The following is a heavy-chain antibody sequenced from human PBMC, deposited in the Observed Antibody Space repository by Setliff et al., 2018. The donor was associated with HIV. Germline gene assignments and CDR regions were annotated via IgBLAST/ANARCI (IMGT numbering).Heavy chain of an antibody. CDR2: IYTSGST. CDR3: ARGLRVYDSSGYYYRDYYYYYMDV. D-gene: IGHD3-22*01. CDR1: GGSISSGSYY. V-gene: IGHV4-61*02. J-gene: IGHJ6*03. Sequence: PSETLSLTCTVSGGSISSGSYYWSWIRQPAGKGLEWIGRIYTSGSTNYNPSLKSRVTISVDTSKNQFSLKLSSVTAADTAVYYCARGLRVYDSSGYYYRDYYYYYMDVWGKGTTVTVSS.